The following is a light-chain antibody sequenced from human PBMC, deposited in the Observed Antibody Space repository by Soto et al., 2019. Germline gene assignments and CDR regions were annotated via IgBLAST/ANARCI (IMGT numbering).Light chain of an antibody. CDR1: SGHSSYA. V-gene: IGLV4-69*01. J-gene: IGLJ3*02. CDR3: QTWGTAVRV. Sequence: QPVLTQSPSASASLGASVKLTCTLSSGHSSYAIAWHQQLPEKGPRYLMKLNSDGSHSKGDGIPDRFSGSSSGAERSLTISSLQSEDEADYYCQTWGTAVRVFGGGTKLTVL. CDR2: LNSDGSH.